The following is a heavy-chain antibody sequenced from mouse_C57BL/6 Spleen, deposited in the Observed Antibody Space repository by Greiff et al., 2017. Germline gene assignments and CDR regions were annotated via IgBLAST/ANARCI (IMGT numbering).Heavy chain of an antibody. Sequence: QVQLQQPGAELVRPGSSVKLSCKASGYTFTSYWMPWVKQRPIQGLEWIGNIDPSDSEPHYNQKFKDKATLTVDKSSSTAYMQLSSLTSEDSAVYYCARSGYGNPWFAYWGQGTLVTVSA. CDR2: IDPSDSEP. D-gene: IGHD2-1*01. CDR3: ARSGYGNPWFAY. J-gene: IGHJ3*01. CDR1: GYTFTSYW. V-gene: IGHV1-52*01.